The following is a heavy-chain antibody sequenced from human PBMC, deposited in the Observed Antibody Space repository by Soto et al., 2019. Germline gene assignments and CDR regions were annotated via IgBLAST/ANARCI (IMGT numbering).Heavy chain of an antibody. CDR1: GFTFSSYS. V-gene: IGHV3-48*02. D-gene: IGHD4-17*01. Sequence: XGSLGLSCAASGFTFSSYSMNWVRQAPGKGLEWVSYISSSSSTIYYADSVKGRFTISRDNAKNSLYLQMNSLRDEDTAVYYCARDLLVGDYHNWFDPWGQGTLVTVSS. CDR3: ARDLLVGDYHNWFDP. CDR2: ISSSSSTI. J-gene: IGHJ5*02.